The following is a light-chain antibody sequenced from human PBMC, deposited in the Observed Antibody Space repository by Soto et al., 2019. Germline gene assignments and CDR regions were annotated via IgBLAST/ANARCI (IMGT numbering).Light chain of an antibody. CDR3: SSFTTIGTVI. CDR2: EVN. Sequence: QAVLTQPASVSGSPGQSITISCTGTENDIGSYLYVSWFQQHPGKAPKVVIFEVNNRPAGISDRFSGSKSGNTASLTISGLQPEDEANYCCSSFTTIGTVIFGGGTKVTVL. J-gene: IGLJ2*01. CDR1: ENDIGSYLY. V-gene: IGLV2-14*01.